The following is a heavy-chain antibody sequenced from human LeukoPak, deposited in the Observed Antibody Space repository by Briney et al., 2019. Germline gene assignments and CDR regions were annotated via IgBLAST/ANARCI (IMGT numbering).Heavy chain of an antibody. CDR1: GGSISSYY. Sequence: PSETLSLTCTVSGGSISSYYWSWIRQPAGKGLEWIGRIYTSGSTNYNPSLKSRVTMSVDTSKNQFSLKLSSVTAADTAVYYCARGGGLLWFGELLPFDYWGQGTLVTVSP. CDR3: ARGGGLLWFGELLPFDY. J-gene: IGHJ4*02. D-gene: IGHD3-10*01. CDR2: IYTSGST. V-gene: IGHV4-4*07.